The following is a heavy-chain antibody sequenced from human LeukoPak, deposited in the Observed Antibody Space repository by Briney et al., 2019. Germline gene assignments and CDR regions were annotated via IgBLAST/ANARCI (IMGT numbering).Heavy chain of an antibody. Sequence: PGGSLRLSCAASGFTFSSYGMHWVRQAPGKGLEWVAFIRYDGSNKYYADSVKGRFTISRDNSKNTLYLQMNSLRAEDTAVHYCAKGLMTTVVNFDYCGQGTLVTVSS. CDR1: GFTFSSYG. V-gene: IGHV3-30*02. CDR2: IRYDGSNK. D-gene: IGHD4-23*01. CDR3: AKGLMTTVVNFDY. J-gene: IGHJ4*02.